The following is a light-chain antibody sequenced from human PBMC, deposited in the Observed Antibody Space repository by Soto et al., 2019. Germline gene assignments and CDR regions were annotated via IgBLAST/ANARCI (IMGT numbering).Light chain of an antibody. CDR3: QQYNNWPPVT. V-gene: IGKV3-15*01. J-gene: IGKJ4*01. CDR2: GAS. CDR1: QSVSSN. Sequence: EIVMTQSPATLSVSPGERATLSCRASQSVSSNLAWYQQKPGQAPRLLIYGASTRATGIPARFSGSGSGTEFTLTISSLQSEDIVVYYCQQYNNWPPVTFGGGTKVEIK.